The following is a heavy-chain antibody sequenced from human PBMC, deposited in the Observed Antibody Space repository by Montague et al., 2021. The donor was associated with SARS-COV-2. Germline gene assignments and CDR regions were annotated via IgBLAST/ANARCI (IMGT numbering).Heavy chain of an antibody. D-gene: IGHD3-3*01. CDR1: GFTFSSYA. V-gene: IGHV3-23*01. J-gene: IGHJ4*02. Sequence: SLRLSCAASGFTFSSYAMSWVRQAPGKGLEWVSTISGSGGSTYYSDSVKGLFTISRDNSKNTLYLQMNSLRAEDTAVYYCAKDPHYDFWSGFYFDYWGQGTLVTVSS. CDR3: AKDPHYDFWSGFYFDY. CDR2: ISGSGGST.